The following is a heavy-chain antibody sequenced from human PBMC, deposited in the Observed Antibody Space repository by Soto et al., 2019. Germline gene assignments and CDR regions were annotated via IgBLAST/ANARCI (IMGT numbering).Heavy chain of an antibody. CDR3: AKDLDTWNSEPPYYLDY. D-gene: IGHD1-7*01. Sequence: QVQLVESGGGVVQPGRSLRLSCAASGFTFSSYGMHWVRQAPGKGLEWVAVISDDGNNKEYADSVKGRITLSRDNSKNPLYLQMNSLRAEDTAVYYCAKDLDTWNSEPPYYLDYWGQGTLVAVSS. CDR1: GFTFSSYG. V-gene: IGHV3-30*18. J-gene: IGHJ4*02. CDR2: ISDDGNNK.